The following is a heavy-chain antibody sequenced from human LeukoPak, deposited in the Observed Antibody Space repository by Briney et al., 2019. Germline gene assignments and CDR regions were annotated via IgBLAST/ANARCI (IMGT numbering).Heavy chain of an antibody. V-gene: IGHV1-18*01. D-gene: IGHD3-10*01. Sequence: GASVKVSCKASGYTFTSYGISWVRQAPGQGLEWMGWISAYNGNTNYAQKLQGRVTMTTDTSTSTAYMELRSLRSDDTAVYYCAGLWFGELLYDDNWFDPWGQGTLVTVSS. CDR1: GYTFTSYG. CDR2: ISAYNGNT. CDR3: AGLWFGELLYDDNWFDP. J-gene: IGHJ5*02.